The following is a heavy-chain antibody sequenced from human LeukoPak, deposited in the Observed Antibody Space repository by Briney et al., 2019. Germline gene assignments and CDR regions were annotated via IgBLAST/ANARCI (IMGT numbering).Heavy chain of an antibody. CDR2: TYYRSRWYN. CDR1: GDSVSSNSAA. Sequence: SQTLSLTCAISGDSVSSNSAAWTWIRQSPSRGLEWLGRTYYRSRWYNDYAVSVKSRITINPDTSKNQFSLQLNSVTPEDTAVYYCARVHLRGAAAGHFDYWGQGTLVTVSS. V-gene: IGHV6-1*01. CDR3: ARVHLRGAAAGHFDY. D-gene: IGHD6-13*01. J-gene: IGHJ4*02.